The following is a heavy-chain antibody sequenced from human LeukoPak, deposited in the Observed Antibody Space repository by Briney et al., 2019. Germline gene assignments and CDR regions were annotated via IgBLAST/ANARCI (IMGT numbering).Heavy chain of an antibody. V-gene: IGHV3-23*01. D-gene: IGHD3-10*01. CDR2: ISGSGGST. CDR3: AKGQWFGELFHYYYYGMDV. Sequence: GGSLRLSCAASGFTFSNYAMSWVRQAPGKGLEWVSAISGSGGSTYYADSVKGRFTISRDNSKNTLYLQMNSLRAEDTAVYYCAKGQWFGELFHYYYYGMDVWGQGTTVTVSS. CDR1: GFTFSNYA. J-gene: IGHJ6*02.